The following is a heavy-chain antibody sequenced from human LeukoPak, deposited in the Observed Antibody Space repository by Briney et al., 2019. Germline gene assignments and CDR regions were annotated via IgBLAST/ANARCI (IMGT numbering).Heavy chain of an antibody. CDR2: ISGSGDTT. D-gene: IGHD4-17*01. CDR3: AKDQSGVSTVTTFDY. V-gene: IGHV3-23*01. J-gene: IGHJ4*02. Sequence: GGSLRLSCAASGFTFINHAMTWVRQAPGKGLEWVSDISGSGDTTNSADSVKGRFTISRDDSKNTLYLQMNSLRAEDTAVYYCAKDQSGVSTVTTFDYWGQGTLVTVSS. CDR1: GFTFINHA.